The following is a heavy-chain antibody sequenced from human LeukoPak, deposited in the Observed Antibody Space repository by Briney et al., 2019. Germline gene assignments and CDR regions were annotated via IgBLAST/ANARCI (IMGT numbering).Heavy chain of an antibody. CDR3: ARVLSYFGSGSYPAY. Sequence: GGSLRLSCAASGFTFTGSWMHWVRHVLGGGRVWIAHVSPDGGRTDYADSVKGRFTVSRDNTNHILYLQMNRLTADDTAVYYCARVLSYFGSGSYPAYWGQGTLVTVSS. CDR2: VSPDGGRT. J-gene: IGHJ4*02. CDR1: GFTFTGSW. V-gene: IGHV3-74*01. D-gene: IGHD3-10*01.